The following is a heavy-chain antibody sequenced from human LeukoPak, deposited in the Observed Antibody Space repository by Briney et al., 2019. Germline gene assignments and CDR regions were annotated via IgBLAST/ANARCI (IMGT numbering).Heavy chain of an antibody. CDR1: GGSFSGYY. V-gene: IGHV4-34*01. J-gene: IGHJ3*02. CDR3: ARFLFYGEMSGAFDI. CDR2: INHSGST. Sequence: SETLSLTCAVYGGSFSGYYWSWIRQPPGKGLEWIGEINHSGSTNYNPSLKSRVTISVDTSKNQFSLKLSSVTAADTAVYYCARFLFYGEMSGAFDIWGQGTMVTVSS. D-gene: IGHD4-17*01.